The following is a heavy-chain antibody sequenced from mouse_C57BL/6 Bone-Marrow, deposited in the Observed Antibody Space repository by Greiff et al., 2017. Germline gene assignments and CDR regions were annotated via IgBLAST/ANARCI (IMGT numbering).Heavy chain of an antibody. J-gene: IGHJ3*01. CDR3: ARRGSYYYGSAAWFAY. D-gene: IGHD1-1*01. CDR2: IYPRSGNT. CDR1: GYTFTSYG. Sequence: QVQLQQSGAELARPGASVKLSCKASGYTFTSYGICWVKQRTGQGLEWIGEIYPRSGNTYYNEKVKGQVTLTADKSSSTAYMELRSLTSEDSAVYFCARRGSYYYGSAAWFAYWGQGTLVTVSA. V-gene: IGHV1-81*01.